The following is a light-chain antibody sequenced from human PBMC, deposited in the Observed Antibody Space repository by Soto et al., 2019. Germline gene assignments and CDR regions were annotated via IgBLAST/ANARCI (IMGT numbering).Light chain of an antibody. V-gene: IGKV1-6*01. CDR3: QQASSFPLT. CDR1: QDIRSD. Sequence: VDIITITCLASQDIRSDLGWYQQKPGRAPKLLIYDASSLQGGVPSRFSGSGSGTDFTLTISSLQPEDFATYYCQQASSFPLTFGQGTRLEIK. J-gene: IGKJ5*01. CDR2: DAS.